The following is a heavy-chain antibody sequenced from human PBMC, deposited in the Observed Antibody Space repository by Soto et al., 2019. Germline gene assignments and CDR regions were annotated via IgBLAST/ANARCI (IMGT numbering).Heavy chain of an antibody. CDR1: GFMLGNYG. V-gene: IGHV3-30*19. CDR3: PRDLTLAGHNWLDP. CDR2: LSHDGNDE. J-gene: IGHJ5*02. D-gene: IGHD6-19*01. Sequence: QVQLVESGGGVVQPGRSLRLSCAASGFMLGNYGMHWIRQAPGKGLEWVGVLSHDGNDERYADSVKGRFTISRDNSKNTLYLQMYNLRVEATAVYSCPRDLTLAGHNWLDPLGQSILVIVSS.